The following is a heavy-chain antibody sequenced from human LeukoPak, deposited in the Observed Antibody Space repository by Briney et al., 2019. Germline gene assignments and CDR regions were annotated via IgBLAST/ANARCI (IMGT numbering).Heavy chain of an antibody. D-gene: IGHD1-26*01. J-gene: IGHJ4*02. CDR1: GFTFSQYS. V-gene: IGHV3-48*04. CDR2: ISARTSTI. CDR3: ARLVGASTLIDY. Sequence: PGGSLRLSCVASGFTFSQYSMNWVRQAPGKGLEWLAYISARTSTIPYADSVRGRFTISRDNAKKSLYLEMNSLRGEDTGVYYCARLVGASTLIDYWGQGTLVTVSS.